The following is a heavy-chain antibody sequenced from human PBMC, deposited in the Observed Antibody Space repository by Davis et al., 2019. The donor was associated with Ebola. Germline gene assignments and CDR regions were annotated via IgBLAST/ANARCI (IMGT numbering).Heavy chain of an antibody. CDR3: ARVYSGSHEGAFDI. D-gene: IGHD1-26*01. CDR2: FGTGGDT. J-gene: IGHJ3*02. CDR1: GFIFRNYV. Sequence: GGSLRLSCETSGFIFRNYVMSWVCQAPGKGLEWVSTFGTGGDTYYADSVKGRFAISRGNAKNSLHLQMNSLRAEDTALYYCARVYSGSHEGAFDIWGQGTMVTVSS. V-gene: IGHV3-23*01.